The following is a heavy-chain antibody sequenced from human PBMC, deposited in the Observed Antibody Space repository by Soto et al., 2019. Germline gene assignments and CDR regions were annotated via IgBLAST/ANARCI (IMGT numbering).Heavy chain of an antibody. J-gene: IGHJ4*02. CDR2: ISAYNGET. CDR3: ARDSGSYRYVSD. CDR1: GYTFTSSG. Sequence: QVQLVQSGAEVKKPGASVKVSCKASGYTFTSSGFSWVRQAPGQGLEWMAWISAYNGETHYAQKFQGRVTMTTDTSTRTSYMELRSLRSDDTAVYYCARDSGSYRYVSDWGQGTLVTVSS. V-gene: IGHV1-18*01. D-gene: IGHD1-26*01.